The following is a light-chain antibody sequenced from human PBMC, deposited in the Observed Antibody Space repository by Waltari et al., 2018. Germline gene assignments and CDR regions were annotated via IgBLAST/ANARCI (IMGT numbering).Light chain of an antibody. CDR1: QSVLYSHNNKND. CDR2: WAS. Sequence: DIVMTQSPDSLAVSLGERATINCKSSQSVLYSHNNKNDLGWYQQKPGQPPKLIIYWASIRGSGVPDRFSGSGSGTDFTLTISSLQAEDVAVYYCQQYFGGPTFGQGTKVEIK. CDR3: QQYFGGPT. J-gene: IGKJ1*01. V-gene: IGKV4-1*01.